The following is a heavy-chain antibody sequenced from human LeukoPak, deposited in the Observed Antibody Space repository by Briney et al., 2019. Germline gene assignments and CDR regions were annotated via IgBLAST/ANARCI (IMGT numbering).Heavy chain of an antibody. D-gene: IGHD2-2*01. CDR1: GYTFTSYA. J-gene: IGHJ5*02. Sequence: SVKVSCKASGYTFTSYAMNWVRQAPGQGLEWMGGIIPIFGTANYAQKFQGRVTITADESTSTAYMELSSLRSEDTAVYYCARDARHRYCSSSSCYRGWLDPWGQGTPVTVSS. CDR2: IIPIFGTA. V-gene: IGHV1-69*13. CDR3: ARDARHRYCSSSSCYRGWLDP.